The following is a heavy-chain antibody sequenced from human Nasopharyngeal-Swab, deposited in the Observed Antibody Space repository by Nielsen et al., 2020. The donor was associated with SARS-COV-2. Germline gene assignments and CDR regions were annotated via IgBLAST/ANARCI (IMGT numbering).Heavy chain of an antibody. V-gene: IGHV3-23*01. D-gene: IGHD6-19*01. CDR1: GFTFSSYA. J-gene: IGHJ6*03. Sequence: GESLKISCAASGFTFSSYAMSWVRQAPGKGLEWVSAISGSGGSTYYADSVKGRFTISRDNSKNTLYLQMNSLRAEDTAVYYCAKGASSGWYGGYYMDVWGKGTTVTVSS. CDR3: AKGASSGWYGGYYMDV. CDR2: ISGSGGST.